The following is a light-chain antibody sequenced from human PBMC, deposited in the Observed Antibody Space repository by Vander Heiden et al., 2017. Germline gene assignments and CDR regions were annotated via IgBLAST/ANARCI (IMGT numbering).Light chain of an antibody. CDR2: DDS. J-gene: IGLJ2*01. CDR1: NIGRQR. Sequence: SYVLTQPPSVSVAPGQTARITCGGNNIGRQRVHWYQQRPGQAPVLVVYDDSDRPSGIPERFSGANSGNTATLTISRVEAGDEADYYCQVGDSSSDHVVFGGGTKLTVL. V-gene: IGLV3-21*02. CDR3: QVGDSSSDHVV.